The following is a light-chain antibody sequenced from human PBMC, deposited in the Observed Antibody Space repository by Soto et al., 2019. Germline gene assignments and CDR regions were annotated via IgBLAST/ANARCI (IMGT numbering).Light chain of an antibody. V-gene: IGLV2-14*01. Sequence: QSVLTQPASLSGSPGPSITISCTGTSSDVGGYIWVSWYQHHPGKAPKLVIYDVYQRPSGVSSRFSGSKSGNTAFLTISGLQTEDEADYYCVSYTSRSTYVFGSGTKVTVL. CDR3: VSYTSRSTYV. CDR2: DVY. J-gene: IGLJ1*01. CDR1: SSDVGGYIW.